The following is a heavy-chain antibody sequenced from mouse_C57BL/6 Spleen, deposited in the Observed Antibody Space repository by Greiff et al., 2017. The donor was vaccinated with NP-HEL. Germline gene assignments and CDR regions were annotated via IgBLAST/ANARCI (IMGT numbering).Heavy chain of an antibody. CDR2: ISSGSSTI. V-gene: IGHV5-17*01. CDR1: GFTFSDYG. CDR3: ARPNTTYWYFDV. D-gene: IGHD5-1-1*01. J-gene: IGHJ1*03. Sequence: EVQLVESGGGLVKPGGSLKLSCAASGFTFSDYGMHWVRQAPEKGLEWVAYISSGSSTIYYADTVKGRFTISRDNAKNTLFLQMTSLRSEDTAMYYCARPNTTYWYFDVWGTGTTVTVSS.